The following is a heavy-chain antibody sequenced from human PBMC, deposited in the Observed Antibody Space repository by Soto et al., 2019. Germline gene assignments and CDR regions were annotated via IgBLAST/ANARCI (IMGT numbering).Heavy chain of an antibody. J-gene: IGHJ4*02. V-gene: IGHV2-5*02. CDR1: GFSLTTSGVG. Sequence: QITLNESGPTVVRPTETLTLTCRFSGFSLTTSGVGVGWIRQSPGKAPGWLALIYWDDDKRYSASLKSRLTITKDTSKNQVVLTVSDLDPTDTATYYCAHRVLRTVFGLVTTTAIYFDFWGQGTPVAVSS. CDR2: IYWDDDK. CDR3: AHRVLRTVFGLVTTTAIYFDF. D-gene: IGHD3-3*01.